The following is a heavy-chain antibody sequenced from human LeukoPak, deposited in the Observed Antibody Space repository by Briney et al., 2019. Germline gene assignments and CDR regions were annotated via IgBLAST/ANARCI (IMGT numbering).Heavy chain of an antibody. V-gene: IGHV4-34*01. J-gene: IGHJ6*02. D-gene: IGHD2-2*01. Sequence: SETLSLTCAVYGGSFSGYYWSWIRQPPGKGLEWIGEINHSGSTNYNLSLKSRVTISVDTSKNQFSLKLSSVTAADTAVYYCARALAAMNYYYYGMDVWGQGTTVTVSS. CDR3: ARALAAMNYYYYGMDV. CDR2: INHSGST. CDR1: GGSFSGYY.